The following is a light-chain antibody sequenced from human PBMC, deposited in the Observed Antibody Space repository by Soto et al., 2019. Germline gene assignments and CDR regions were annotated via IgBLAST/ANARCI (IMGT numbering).Light chain of an antibody. V-gene: IGKV3-15*01. CDR2: GAS. Sequence: EIVFTQSPATLSSFPGDRVTLSCRASQSVSSYLAWYQQKPGQAPRLLIYGASNRATGIPARFSGSGSGTEFTLTISSLQSEDFAVYYCQQYNKWPPITFGQGTRLEI. CDR3: QQYNKWPPIT. J-gene: IGKJ5*01. CDR1: QSVSSY.